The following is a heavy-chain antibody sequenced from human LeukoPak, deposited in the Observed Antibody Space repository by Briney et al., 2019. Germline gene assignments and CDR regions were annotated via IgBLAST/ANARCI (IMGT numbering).Heavy chain of an antibody. CDR1: GFTFSNAW. CDR2: VKSKTDGGTT. D-gene: IGHD2-2*01. CDR3: TTDPSFMPRAYYGMDV. Sequence: GGSLRLSCAASGFTFSNAWMSWVRQAPGKGPEWVGRVKSKTDGGTTDYAAPVKGRFTISRDDSKNTLYLQMNSLKTEDTAVYYCTTDPSFMPRAYYGMDVWGQGTTVTVSS. V-gene: IGHV3-15*01. J-gene: IGHJ6*02.